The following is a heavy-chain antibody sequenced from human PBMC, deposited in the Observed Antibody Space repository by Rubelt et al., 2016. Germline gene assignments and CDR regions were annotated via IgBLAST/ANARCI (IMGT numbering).Heavy chain of an antibody. CDR3: AARHGTQTYGAFDL. V-gene: IGHV1-46*01. CDR2: ITSSGGST. CDR1: GHNFIGYH. J-gene: IGHJ3*01. Sequence: QEQLVQSGAEVRKPGASVSISCKPSGHNFIGYHIPWVRQAPGQGLEWMGIITSSGGSTSYAQKFQGRVSLTRDTLELNSLRPEDTAVYFCAARHGTQTYGAFDLWGQGTKVTVSS. D-gene: IGHD6-13*01.